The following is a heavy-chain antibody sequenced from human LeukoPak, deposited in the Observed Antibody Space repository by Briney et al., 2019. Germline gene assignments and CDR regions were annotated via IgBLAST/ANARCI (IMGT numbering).Heavy chain of an antibody. D-gene: IGHD3-22*01. Sequence: GAPVKVSCKASGGTFSSYAISWVRQAPGQGLEWMGGIIPIFGTANYAQKFQGRVTITADESASTAYMELSSLRSEDTAVYYCVRVGYDSSGYYSFDYWGQGTLVTVSS. V-gene: IGHV1-69*13. CDR1: GGTFSSYA. J-gene: IGHJ4*02. CDR2: IIPIFGTA. CDR3: VRVGYDSSGYYSFDY.